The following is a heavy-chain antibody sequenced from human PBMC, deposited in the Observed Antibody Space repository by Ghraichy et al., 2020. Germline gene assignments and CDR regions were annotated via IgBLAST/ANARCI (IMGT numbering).Heavy chain of an antibody. Sequence: GGSLRLSCAASGFTFSSYDMHWVRQATGKGLEWVSAIGTAGDTYYPGSVKGRFTISRENAKNSLYLQMNSLRAGDTAVYYCARSIVGATPDPNWYFDLWGRGTLVTVSS. CDR1: GFTFSSYD. CDR3: ARSIVGATPDPNWYFDL. CDR2: IGTAGDT. J-gene: IGHJ2*01. D-gene: IGHD1-26*01. V-gene: IGHV3-13*04.